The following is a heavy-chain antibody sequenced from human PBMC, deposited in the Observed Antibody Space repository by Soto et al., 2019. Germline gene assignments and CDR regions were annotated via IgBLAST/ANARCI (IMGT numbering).Heavy chain of an antibody. V-gene: IGHV6-1*01. CDR3: ARAEAIGVYYYYYMDV. CDR1: GDSVSSNSSA. CDR2: TYYRSKWYN. J-gene: IGHJ6*03. Sequence: SQTLSLTCAISGDSVSSNSSAWNWIRQSPSRGLEWLGRTYYRSKWYNDYAVSVKSRITINPDTSKNQFSLQLNSVTPEDTAVYYCARAEAIGVYYYYYMDVWGKGTTVTVSS. D-gene: IGHD3-22*01.